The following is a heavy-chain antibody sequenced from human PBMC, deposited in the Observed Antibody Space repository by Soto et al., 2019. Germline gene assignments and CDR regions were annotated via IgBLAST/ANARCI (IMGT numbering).Heavy chain of an antibody. CDR3: AREVPGGYFDY. CDR2: INPNSGGT. J-gene: IGHJ4*02. V-gene: IGHV1-2*04. CDR1: GYTFTGYY. Sequence: ASVKVSCKASGYTFTGYYMHWVRQAPGQGLEWMGWINPNSGGTNYAQKFQGWVTMTRDTSISTAYMELSRLRSDDAAVYYCAREVPGGYFDYWGQGTLVTVSS. D-gene: IGHD2-15*01.